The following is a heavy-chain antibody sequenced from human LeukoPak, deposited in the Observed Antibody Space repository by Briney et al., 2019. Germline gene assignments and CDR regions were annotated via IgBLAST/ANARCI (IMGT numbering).Heavy chain of an antibody. J-gene: IGHJ4*02. Sequence: SETLSLTCTVSGVSISSSNSYWGWIRQPPGKGLEWIGSIYYSGNTYYNASLKSQVSISIDTSKNQFSLKLSSVTAADTAVYYCARGRGSGDYWGQGTLVTVSS. CDR3: ARGRGSGDY. D-gene: IGHD3-10*01. CDR2: IYYSGNT. V-gene: IGHV4-39*07. CDR1: GVSISSSNSY.